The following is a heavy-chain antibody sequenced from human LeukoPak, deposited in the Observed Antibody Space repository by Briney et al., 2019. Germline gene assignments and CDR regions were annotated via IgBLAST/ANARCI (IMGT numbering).Heavy chain of an antibody. CDR3: ARRHITMVRGVWKDWFDP. CDR1: GGSFSGYY. CDR2: INHSGST. J-gene: IGHJ5*02. D-gene: IGHD3-10*01. V-gene: IGHV4-34*01. Sequence: SETLSLTCAVYGGSFSGYYWSWIRQPPGKGLEWIGEINHSGSTNYNSSLKSRVTISVDTSKNQFSLKLSSVTAADTAVYYCARRHITMVRGVWKDWFDPWGQGTLVTVSS.